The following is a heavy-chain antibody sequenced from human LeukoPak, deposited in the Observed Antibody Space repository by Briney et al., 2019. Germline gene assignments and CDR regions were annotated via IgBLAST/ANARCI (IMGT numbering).Heavy chain of an antibody. J-gene: IGHJ4*02. CDR3: AKDRSQYYFDY. V-gene: IGHV3-30*18. D-gene: IGHD3-10*01. Sequence: GGSLRLSCAASGFTFSDYYMSWIRQAPGKGLEWVAVISYDGNNEYYADSVKGRSTISRDNSKNTLYLQMNSLRTEDTAVYYCAKDRSQYYFDYWGQGTLVTVSS. CDR2: ISYDGNNE. CDR1: GFTFSDYY.